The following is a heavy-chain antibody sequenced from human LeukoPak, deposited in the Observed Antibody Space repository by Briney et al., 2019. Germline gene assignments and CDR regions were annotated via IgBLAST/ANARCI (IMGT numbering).Heavy chain of an antibody. J-gene: IGHJ4*02. CDR3: AGGPRVGVFGVVYYY. CDR2: INPNSGGT. V-gene: IGHV1-2*02. D-gene: IGHD3-3*01. Sequence: ASVTVSCKASGYTFTGYYMHWVRQAPGQGLEWMGWINPNSGGTNYAQKFQGRVTMTRDTSISTAYMELSRLRSDDTAVYYCAGGPRVGVFGVVYYYWGQGTLVTVSS. CDR1: GYTFTGYY.